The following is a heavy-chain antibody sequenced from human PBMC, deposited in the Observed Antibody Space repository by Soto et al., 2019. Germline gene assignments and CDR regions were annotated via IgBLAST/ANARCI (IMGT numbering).Heavy chain of an antibody. CDR3: ARAWKIEKFGVISMSKGLDV. J-gene: IGHJ6*02. Sequence: QVQLVESGGGLVKPGGSLRLSCAASGFIFSDYYMTWIRQAPGKGREWLSCSSNRDRSTYYADSVKDRFVVSKDNAKNLVYLQMNSLRAEDTAVYFCARAWKIEKFGVISMSKGLDVWGQGTKVTVSS. V-gene: IGHV3-11*01. CDR2: SSNRDRST. D-gene: IGHD3-3*01. CDR1: GFIFSDYY.